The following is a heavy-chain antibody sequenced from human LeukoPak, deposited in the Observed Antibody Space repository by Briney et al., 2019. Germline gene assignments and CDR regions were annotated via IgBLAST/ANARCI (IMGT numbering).Heavy chain of an antibody. CDR2: INHSGST. CDR1: GGSFSGYY. Sequence: SETLSLTCAVYGGSFSGYYWSWIRQPPGKGLEWIGEINHSGSTNYNPSLKSRVTISVDTSKNQFSLKLSSVTAADTAVYYCARHVYGSSLGYWGQGTLVTVSS. D-gene: IGHD6-13*01. J-gene: IGHJ4*02. V-gene: IGHV4-34*01. CDR3: ARHVYGSSLGY.